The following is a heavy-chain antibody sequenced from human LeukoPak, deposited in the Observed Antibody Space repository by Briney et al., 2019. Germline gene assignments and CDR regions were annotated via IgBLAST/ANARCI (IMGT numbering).Heavy chain of an antibody. J-gene: IGHJ6*03. D-gene: IGHD3-10*01. CDR3: ARDSELWFGVYYYYYMDV. CDR1: GYSISSGYY. Sequence: SETLSLTCTVSGYSISSGYYWGWIRQPPGKGLEWIGSIYHSGSTYYNPSLKSRVTISVDTSKNQFSLKLSSVTAADTAVYYCARDSELWFGVYYYYYMDVWGKGTTVTVSS. V-gene: IGHV4-38-2*02. CDR2: IYHSGST.